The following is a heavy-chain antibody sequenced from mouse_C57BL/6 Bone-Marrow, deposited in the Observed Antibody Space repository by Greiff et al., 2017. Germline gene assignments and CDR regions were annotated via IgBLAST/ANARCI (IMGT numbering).Heavy chain of an antibody. CDR2: IDPSDSYT. CDR1: GYTFTSYW. CDR3: ARLRGRAQATFAY. V-gene: IGHV1-50*01. Sequence: QVQLQQPGAELVKPGASVKLSCKASGYTFTSYWMQWVKQRPGQGLEWIGEIDPSDSYTNYNQKFKGKATLTVDTSSSTAYMQLSSLTSEDSSVYYCARLRGRAQATFAYWGQGTLVTVSA. D-gene: IGHD3-2*02. J-gene: IGHJ3*01.